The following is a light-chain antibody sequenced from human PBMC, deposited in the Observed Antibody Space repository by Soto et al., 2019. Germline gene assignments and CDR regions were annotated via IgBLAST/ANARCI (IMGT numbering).Light chain of an antibody. V-gene: IGLV2-8*01. CDR3: SSYAGSSNV. Sequence: LTQPPPASGSPGQSVAISCTGPSSDVGGYNYVSWYQQHPAKAPKLMIYEVNKRPSGVPDRFSGSKSGNTASLTVSGLQAEDEADYYCSSYAGSSNVFGTGTKVTVL. J-gene: IGLJ1*01. CDR2: EVN. CDR1: SSDVGGYNY.